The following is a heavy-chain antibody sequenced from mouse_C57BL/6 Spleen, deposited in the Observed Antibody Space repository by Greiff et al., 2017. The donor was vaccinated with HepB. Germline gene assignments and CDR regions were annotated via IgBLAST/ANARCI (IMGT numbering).Heavy chain of an antibody. CDR1: GFTFSDFY. D-gene: IGHD1-1*01. CDR2: SRNKANDDTT. J-gene: IGHJ4*01. Sequence: EVQGVDSGGGLVKSGRSLRLSCAPSGFTFSDFYMEWVRQAPGKGLEWIAASRNKANDDTTEYSATVKGRFIVSKDTSQSILYLQMIALRAEDTAIYYCARDEGLLLRYWGQGTSVTVSS. CDR3: ARDEGLLLRY. V-gene: IGHV7-1*01.